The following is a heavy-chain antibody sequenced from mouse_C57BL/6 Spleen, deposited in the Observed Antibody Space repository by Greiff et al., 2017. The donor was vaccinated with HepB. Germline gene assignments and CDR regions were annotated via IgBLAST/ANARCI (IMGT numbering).Heavy chain of an antibody. Sequence: QVQLQQPGAELVKPGASVKLSCKASGYTFTSYCMQWVKQRPGQGLEWIGEIDPSDSYTNYNQKFKGKATLTVDTSSSTAYMQLSSLTSEDSAVYYCARSSYDDRFAYWGQGTLVTVSA. CDR1: GYTFTSYC. V-gene: IGHV1-50*01. J-gene: IGHJ3*01. CDR3: ARSSYDDRFAY. CDR2: IDPSDSYT. D-gene: IGHD2-3*01.